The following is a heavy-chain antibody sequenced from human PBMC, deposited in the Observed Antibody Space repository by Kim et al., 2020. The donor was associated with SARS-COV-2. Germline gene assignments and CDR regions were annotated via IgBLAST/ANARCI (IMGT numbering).Heavy chain of an antibody. J-gene: IGHJ4*02. D-gene: IGHD3-16*02. Sequence: GGSLRLSCAASGFTFSSYSMNWVRQDPGKGLEWVSSISSSSSYIYYADSVKGRFTISRDNAKNSLYLQMNSLRAEDTAVYYCARKSSNRYDYVWGGYRSGLGPLDYWGQGTLVTVSS. CDR3: ARKSSNRYDYVWGGYRSGLGPLDY. CDR2: ISSSSSYI. CDR1: GFTFSSYS. V-gene: IGHV3-21*01.